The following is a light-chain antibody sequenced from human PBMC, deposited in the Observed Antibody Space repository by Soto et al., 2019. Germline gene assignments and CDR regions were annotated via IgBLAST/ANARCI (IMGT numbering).Light chain of an antibody. V-gene: IGKV3-20*01. CDR2: GAS. CDR3: QQYGSSPKT. J-gene: IGKJ1*01. CDR1: QSVSSSY. Sequence: DIVLTQSPGTLSWSRGERATLSCRASQSVSSSYLAWYQQKPGQAPRLLIYGASSRATGIPDRFSVSVSGTDCTITISRLETEDCAVYYCQQYGSSPKTFCQGTKVDIK.